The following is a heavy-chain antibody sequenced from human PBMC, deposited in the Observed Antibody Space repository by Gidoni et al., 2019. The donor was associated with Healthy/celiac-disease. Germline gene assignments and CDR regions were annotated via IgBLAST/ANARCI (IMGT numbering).Heavy chain of an antibody. Sequence: EVQLVESGGGLVQPGGSLRLSCAASGFTFSRYWMIWVRQAPGKGLEWVANIKQDGSEKYYVDSVKGRFTISRDNAKNSLYLQMNSLRAEDTAVYYCARDRHIVVVPAAIDYYYYGMDVWGQGTTVTVSS. D-gene: IGHD2-2*01. J-gene: IGHJ6*02. V-gene: IGHV3-7*01. CDR2: IKQDGSEK. CDR1: GFTFSRYW. CDR3: ARDRHIVVVPAAIDYYYYGMDV.